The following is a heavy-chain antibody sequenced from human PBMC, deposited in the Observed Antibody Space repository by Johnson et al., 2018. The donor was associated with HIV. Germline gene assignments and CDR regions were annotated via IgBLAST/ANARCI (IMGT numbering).Heavy chain of an antibody. D-gene: IGHD3-10*01. CDR1: GFTFDDYG. J-gene: IGHJ3*02. CDR2: INWNGGST. Sequence: VQLVESGGGVVRPGGSLRLSCTASGFTFDDYGMSWVRQAPGKGLEWVSGINWNGGSTGYADSVKGRFTVSRDSSMNTVYLQMNSLRAEDTAVYYCARAVLWFGDHVFDMWGQGTMVTVSS. CDR3: ARAVLWFGDHVFDM. V-gene: IGHV3-20*04.